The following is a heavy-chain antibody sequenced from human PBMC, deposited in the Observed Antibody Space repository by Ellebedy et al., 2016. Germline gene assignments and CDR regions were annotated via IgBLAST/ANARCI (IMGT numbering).Heavy chain of an antibody. D-gene: IGHD6-13*01. J-gene: IGHJ5*02. Sequence: GGSLRLSCAASGFTFSSNWMHWVRQAPGKGLVWVSRINSDGSRSTYADSVKGRFTISRDNSKNTLYLQMNSLRPDDTAVYYCAREGSPLAAAGLSWGQGTLVTVSS. CDR1: GFTFSSNW. V-gene: IGHV3-74*01. CDR2: INSDGSRS. CDR3: AREGSPLAAAGLS.